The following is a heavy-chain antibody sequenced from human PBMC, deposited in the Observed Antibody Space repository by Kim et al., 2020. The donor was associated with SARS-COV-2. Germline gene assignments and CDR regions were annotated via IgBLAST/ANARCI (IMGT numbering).Heavy chain of an antibody. CDR3: TTSISPYYYDSSGYYYVDYFDY. CDR1: GFTFSNAW. V-gene: IGHV3-15*01. D-gene: IGHD3-22*01. CDR2: IKSKTDGGTT. J-gene: IGHJ4*02. Sequence: GGSLRLSCAASGFTFSNAWMSWVRQAPGKGLEWVGRIKSKTDGGTTDYAAPVKGRFTISRDDSKNTLYLQMNSLKTEDTAVYYCTTSISPYYYDSSGYYYVDYFDYWGQGTLGTVSS.